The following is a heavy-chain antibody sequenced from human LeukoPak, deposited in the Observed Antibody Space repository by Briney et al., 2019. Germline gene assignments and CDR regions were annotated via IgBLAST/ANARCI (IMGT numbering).Heavy chain of an antibody. V-gene: IGHV3-53*01. D-gene: IGHD6-13*01. CDR3: ARRGYSSSWYYFDY. Sequence: GGSLRLSCAASGFTVSSNYMSWVRQARGKGLEWVSVIYSGGSTYYADSVKGRFTISRDNSKNTLYLQMNSLRAEDTAVYYCARRGYSSSWYYFDYWGQGTLVTVSS. CDR2: IYSGGST. CDR1: GFTVSSNY. J-gene: IGHJ4*02.